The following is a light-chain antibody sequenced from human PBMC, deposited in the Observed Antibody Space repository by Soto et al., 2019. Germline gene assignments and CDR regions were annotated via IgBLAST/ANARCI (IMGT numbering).Light chain of an antibody. CDR1: QSVSSSY. Sequence: EIVLSQSPGTLSLSPGEIATLSCSASQSVSSSYLAWYPQKPGQAPRVLIYGASRRTTGIPDRFSGSGSGTEFTLTISSLQTDDFSTYYCQQYHSYWTFGQGTKVDTK. CDR2: GAS. V-gene: IGKV3-20*01. J-gene: IGKJ1*01. CDR3: QQYHSYWT.